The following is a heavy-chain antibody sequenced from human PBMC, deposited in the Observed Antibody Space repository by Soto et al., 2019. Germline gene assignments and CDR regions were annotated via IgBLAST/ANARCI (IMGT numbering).Heavy chain of an antibody. CDR2: IYSGT. D-gene: IGHD2-15*01. Sequence: EVQLVQSGGGLVQPGGSLTLSCAASGFNVSTKYMNWVRQAPGEGLEWVSLIYSGTKYADSVKGRFNISRDNPKNTRYLQMDSLRVEDTAVYYCERDPGPYCSYISCQGAFDLWGQGALVTVSS. J-gene: IGHJ3*01. CDR3: ERDPGPYCSYISCQGAFDL. CDR1: GFNVSTKY. V-gene: IGHV3-66*01.